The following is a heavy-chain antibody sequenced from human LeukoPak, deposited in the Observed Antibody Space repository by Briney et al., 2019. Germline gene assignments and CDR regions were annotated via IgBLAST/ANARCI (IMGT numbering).Heavy chain of an antibody. CDR2: ISASGASN. V-gene: IGHV3-23*01. Sequence: QAGGSLRLSCTASGFTFSSYTMNWVRQTPGKGLEWVSGISASGASNYYAESVKGRFTISRHNPKNTLYLEMSSLRGEDTAVYYCAKIPGQFLEWNGHYFDYWGQGTLVTVSS. J-gene: IGHJ4*02. D-gene: IGHD3-3*01. CDR3: AKIPGQFLEWNGHYFDY. CDR1: GFTFSSYT.